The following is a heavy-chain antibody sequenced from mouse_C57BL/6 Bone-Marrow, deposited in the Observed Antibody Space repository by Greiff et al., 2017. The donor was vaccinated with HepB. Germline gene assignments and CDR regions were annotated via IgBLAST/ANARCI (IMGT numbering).Heavy chain of an antibody. D-gene: IGHD1-1*01. Sequence: VQLQQSVAELVRPGASVKLSCTASGFNFKNTYMHWVKQRPEQGLEWIGRIDPANGNTKYAPKFQGKATITADTSSNTAYLQLSSLTSEDTAFYYCARLFCYYGSSYPAWFAYWGQGTLVTVSA. CDR2: IDPANGNT. J-gene: IGHJ3*01. CDR1: GFNFKNTY. V-gene: IGHV14-3*01. CDR3: ARLFCYYGSSYPAWFAY.